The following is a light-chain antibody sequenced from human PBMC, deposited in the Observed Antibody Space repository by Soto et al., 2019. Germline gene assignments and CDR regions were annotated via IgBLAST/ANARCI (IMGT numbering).Light chain of an antibody. J-gene: IGLJ1*01. V-gene: IGLV1-40*01. CDR1: SSNIEAGYD. CDR3: QSYDSSLSGYV. CDR2: GNS. Sequence: QSVLTQPPSVSGAPGQRVTISCTGNSSNIEAGYDVHWYQQLPGTAPKLLIYGNSNRPSGVPDRFSGSKSGTSASLAITGLQAEDEADYYCQSYDSSLSGYVFGTGTKVTVL.